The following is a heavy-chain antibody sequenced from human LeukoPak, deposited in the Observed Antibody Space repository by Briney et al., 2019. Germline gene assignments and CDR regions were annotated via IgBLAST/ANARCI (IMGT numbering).Heavy chain of an antibody. CDR3: ARVVVVVPAAINGFDY. J-gene: IGHJ4*02. CDR1: GYSISSGYY. V-gene: IGHV4-38-2*01. D-gene: IGHD2-2*01. Sequence: SETLSLTCAVSGYSISSGYYWGWIRQPPGKGLEWIGSIYHSGSTYYNPSLKSRVTISVDTSKNQFSLKLSSVTATDTAVYYCARVVVVVPAAINGFDYWGQGTLVTVSS. CDR2: IYHSGST.